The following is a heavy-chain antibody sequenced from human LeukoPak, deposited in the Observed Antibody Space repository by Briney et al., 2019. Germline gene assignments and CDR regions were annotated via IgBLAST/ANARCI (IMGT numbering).Heavy chain of an antibody. CDR1: EFTFSSYA. J-gene: IGHJ6*03. CDR3: ARSNYDILTGYSSASYYMDV. CDR2: ITYDGSNK. Sequence: GGSLRLSCAASEFTFSSYAMHWVRQAPGKGLEWVAVITYDGSNKYYADSVKGRFTISRDNAKNSLYLQMNSLRAEDTAVYYCARSNYDILTGYSSASYYMDVWGKGTTVTVSS. V-gene: IGHV3-30*04. D-gene: IGHD3-9*01.